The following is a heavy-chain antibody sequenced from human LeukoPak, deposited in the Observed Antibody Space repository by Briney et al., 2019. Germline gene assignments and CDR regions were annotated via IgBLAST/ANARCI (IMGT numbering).Heavy chain of an antibody. CDR3: VANGYYCIEF. CDR1: VDSISSLHL. V-gene: IGHV4-4*02. J-gene: IGHJ4*02. CDR2: MYLSGTT. D-gene: IGHD3-3*01. Sequence: SETLSLTCTVSVDSISSLHLWSWVRQPPGKGLEWIGEMYLSGTTHSNPSVKSRVTMSIDKSENQFSLRLTSVTAADTAVYYCVANGYYCIEFWGQGTLVTVSS.